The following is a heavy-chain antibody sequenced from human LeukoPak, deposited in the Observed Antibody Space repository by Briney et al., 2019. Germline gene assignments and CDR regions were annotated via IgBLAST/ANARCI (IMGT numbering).Heavy chain of an antibody. CDR1: GGSISSYY. Sequence: PSETLSLTCTVSGGSISSYYWTWIRQPPGKGLGLEWIGYIYYSGGTNYNPSLKSRVTISVDTSKNQFSLKLSSVTAADTAVYYCARLIKLRIAAAESLWYFDYWGQGTLVTVSS. V-gene: IGHV4-59*08. CDR2: IYYSGGT. CDR3: ARLIKLRIAAAESLWYFDY. J-gene: IGHJ4*02. D-gene: IGHD6-13*01.